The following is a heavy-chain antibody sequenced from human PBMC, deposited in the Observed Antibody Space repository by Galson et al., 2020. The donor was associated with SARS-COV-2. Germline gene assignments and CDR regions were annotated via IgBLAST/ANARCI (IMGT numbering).Heavy chain of an antibody. Sequence: GGSLRLSCAASGFTFSIYAMTWVRQAPGKGLEWVSVIYSGGRIYYTDSVKGRFTISRDDSENTLYLQMNSLRVEDTAIYYCARPYCSSANCLGFDNWGQGTLVTVSS. V-gene: IGHV3-23*03. J-gene: IGHJ4*02. CDR2: IYSGGRI. CDR3: ARPYCSSANCLGFDN. CDR1: GFTFSIYA. D-gene: IGHD2-2*01.